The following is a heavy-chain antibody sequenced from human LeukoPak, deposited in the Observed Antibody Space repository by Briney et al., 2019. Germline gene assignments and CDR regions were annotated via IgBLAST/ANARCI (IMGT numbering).Heavy chain of an antibody. D-gene: IGHD3-10*01. CDR1: GFIFSDYA. CDR2: LSSSGRST. J-gene: IGHJ4*02. Sequence: PGGSLRLSCAASGFIFSDYAMTWVRQTPRKGLEWVSSLSSSGRSTYYADSVKGRFTISRDNSKNTLYLQMNSLRAEDTAVYYCAKIGATMVRGVIINGGYYFDYWGQGTLVTVSS. CDR3: AKIGATMVRGVIINGGYYFDY. V-gene: IGHV3-23*01.